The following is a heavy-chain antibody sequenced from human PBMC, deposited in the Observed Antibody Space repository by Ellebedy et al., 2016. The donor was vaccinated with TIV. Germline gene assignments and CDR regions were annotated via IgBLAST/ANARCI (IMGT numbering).Heavy chain of an antibody. CDR2: ISYNGGST. CDR3: VRDTWLLMDH. J-gene: IGHJ4*02. Sequence: GGSLRLSCAASGFTFEEYGMSWVRQSPGKGLEWVSFISYNGGSTNYADSVKGRFTISRDNAGNSLHLQMNSLRVDDTALYYCVRDTWLLMDHWGQGILVTVSS. V-gene: IGHV3-20*04. CDR1: GFTFEEYG. D-gene: IGHD2-15*01.